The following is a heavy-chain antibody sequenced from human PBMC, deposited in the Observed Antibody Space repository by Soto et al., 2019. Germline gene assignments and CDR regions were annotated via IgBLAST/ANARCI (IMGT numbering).Heavy chain of an antibody. CDR1: GFTFSSYA. CDR3: AKSTRYSSDANDY. CDR2: ISGSGGST. J-gene: IGHJ4*02. V-gene: IGHV3-23*01. D-gene: IGHD6-25*01. Sequence: HPGGSLRLSCAASGFTFSSYAMSWVRQAPGKGLEWVSAISGSGGSTYYADSVKSRFTISRDNSKNTLYLQMNSLRAEDTAVYYCAKSTRYSSDANDYWGQGTLVTVSS.